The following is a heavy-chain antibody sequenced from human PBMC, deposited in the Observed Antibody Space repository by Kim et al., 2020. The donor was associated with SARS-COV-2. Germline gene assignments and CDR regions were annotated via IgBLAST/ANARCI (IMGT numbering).Heavy chain of an antibody. CDR1: GFTFSSYG. V-gene: IGHV3-33*01. CDR3: ARVGVQQLVWGEYDY. CDR2: IWYDGSNK. D-gene: IGHD6-13*01. Sequence: GGSLRLSCAASGFTFSSYGMHWVRQAPGKGLEWVAVIWYDGSNKYYADSVKGRFTISRDNSKNTLYLQMNSLRAEDTAVYYCARVGVQQLVWGEYDYWGQGTLVTVSS. J-gene: IGHJ4*02.